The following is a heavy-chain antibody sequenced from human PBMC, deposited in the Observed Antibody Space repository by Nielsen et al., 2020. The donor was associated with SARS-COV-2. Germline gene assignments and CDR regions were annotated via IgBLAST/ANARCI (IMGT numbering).Heavy chain of an antibody. CDR3: ARDDYCGSGSYPYYFDY. D-gene: IGHD3-10*01. Sequence: GESLKISCAASGFTFSSYWMSWVRQAPGKGLEWVANIKQDGSEKYYVDSVKGRFTISRDNAKNSLYLQMNSLRAEDTAVYYCARDDYCGSGSYPYYFDYWGQVTLVTVSS. CDR1: GFTFSSYW. V-gene: IGHV3-7*03. CDR2: IKQDGSEK. J-gene: IGHJ4*02.